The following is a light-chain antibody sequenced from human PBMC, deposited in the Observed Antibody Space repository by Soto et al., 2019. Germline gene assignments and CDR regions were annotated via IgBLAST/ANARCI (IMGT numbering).Light chain of an antibody. V-gene: IGKV4-1*01. CDR1: RCGFYRSDSKNY. Sequence: DIVMTQAPDSLAVSLGERATINCKSSRCGFYRSDSKNYLACYQQKSGQPPKLLIYWTSTRESGVPERFSGSGSVTDFTLTVASLQAEDVATYYCQQYYSVPFTFGGGTKVEIK. CDR2: WTS. J-gene: IGKJ4*01. CDR3: QQYYSVPFT.